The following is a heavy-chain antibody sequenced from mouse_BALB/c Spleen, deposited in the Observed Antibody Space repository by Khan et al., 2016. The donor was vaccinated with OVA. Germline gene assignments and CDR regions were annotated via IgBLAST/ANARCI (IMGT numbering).Heavy chain of an antibody. J-gene: IGHJ4*01. V-gene: IGHV3-2*02. CDR2: ISSSGST. CDR1: GYSITSDYA. CDR3: SRDGSRYNYAIDY. Sequence: EVQLQESGPGLVKPSQSLSLTCTVTGYSITSDYAWNWIRQFPGNKLEWMGYISSSGSTNYNPALKSRISIPRDTSKNQFFLPLNSVTTEDTATYYCSRDGSRYNYAIDYWGQGTSVTVSS. D-gene: IGHD2-3*01.